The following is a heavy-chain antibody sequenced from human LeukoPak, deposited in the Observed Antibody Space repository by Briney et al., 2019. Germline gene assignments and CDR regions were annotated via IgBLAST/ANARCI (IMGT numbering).Heavy chain of an antibody. V-gene: IGHV4-59*08. D-gene: IGHD6-19*01. CDR2: TYNSGST. Sequence: SETLSLTCTISGGSISSSYWSWIRQPPGKGLEWIGYTYNSGSTNYNPSLKGRLTISVDSSKNQFSLKLNSVTAADTAVYYCAKGGGWDAFDIWGQGTMVTVSS. CDR3: AKGGGWDAFDI. CDR1: GGSISSSY. J-gene: IGHJ3*02.